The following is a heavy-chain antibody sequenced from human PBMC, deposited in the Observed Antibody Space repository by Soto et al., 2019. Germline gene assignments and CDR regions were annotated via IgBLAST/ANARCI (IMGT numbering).Heavy chain of an antibody. CDR3: ARSDTVAAKGFDY. CDR1: GFTFSSYE. D-gene: IGHD5-12*01. CDR2: ISSSGSTI. J-gene: IGHJ4*02. V-gene: IGHV3-48*03. Sequence: EVQLVESGGGLVQPGGSLRLSCAASGFTFSSYEMNWVRQAPGKGLEWVSYISSSGSTIYYADSVKGRFTISRDNAKNSLYLRMNSLRAEDTAVYYCARSDTVAAKGFDYWGQGTLVTVSS.